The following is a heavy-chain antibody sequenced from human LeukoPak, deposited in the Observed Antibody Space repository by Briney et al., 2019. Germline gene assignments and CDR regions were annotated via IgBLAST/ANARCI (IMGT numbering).Heavy chain of an antibody. V-gene: IGHV3-43*02. CDR3: AKSPKGLRYFDWLLLGDY. D-gene: IGHD3-9*01. CDR2: ISGDGGST. J-gene: IGHJ4*02. Sequence: GGSLRLSCAASGLTFDHYVMHWVRQAPGKGLEWVSLISGDGGSTYYADSVKGRFTISRDNSKNTLYLQMNSLRAEDTAVYYCAKSPKGLRYFDWLLLGDYWGQGTLVTVSS. CDR1: GLTFDHYV.